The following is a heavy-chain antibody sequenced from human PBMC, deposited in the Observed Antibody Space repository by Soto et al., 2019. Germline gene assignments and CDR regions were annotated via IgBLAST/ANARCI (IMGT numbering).Heavy chain of an antibody. J-gene: IGHJ4*02. V-gene: IGHV1-18*01. CDR3: ARGDYGDYDY. Sequence: ASVELSCKASGYTFASCGSSWVRQAPGQGLEWMGWISAYNGNTNYAQKLQGRVTMTTDTSTSTAYMELRSLRSDDTAVYYCARGDYGDYDYWGQGTLVTVSS. D-gene: IGHD4-17*01. CDR2: ISAYNGNT. CDR1: GYTFASCG.